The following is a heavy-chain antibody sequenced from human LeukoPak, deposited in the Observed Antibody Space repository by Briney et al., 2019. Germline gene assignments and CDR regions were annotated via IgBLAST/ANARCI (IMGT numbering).Heavy chain of an antibody. D-gene: IGHD3-10*01. V-gene: IGHV4-59*01. Sequence: SETLSLTCTVSGGSISSYYSSWIRQPPGKGLEWIGYIYYSGSTNYNPSLKSRVTISVDTSKNQFSLKLSSVTAADTAVYYCAGPKVRGVIRALDYWGQGTVVTVSS. CDR2: IYYSGST. CDR1: GGSISSYY. CDR3: AGPKVRGVIRALDY. J-gene: IGHJ4*02.